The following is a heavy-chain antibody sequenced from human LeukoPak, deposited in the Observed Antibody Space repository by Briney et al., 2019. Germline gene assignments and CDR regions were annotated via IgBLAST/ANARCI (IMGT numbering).Heavy chain of an antibody. CDR3: ARWDYFDSSGYGD. CDR1: GYRFTNYW. J-gene: IGHJ4*02. Sequence: GESLKISCKGSGYRFTNYWIGWVRQMPGKGLEWMGMIYPGDSNTRYSPSFQGQVTISADKSITTAYLQWSSLKASDTAMYYCARWDYFDSSGYGDWGQGTLVTVPS. D-gene: IGHD3-22*01. CDR2: IYPGDSNT. V-gene: IGHV5-51*01.